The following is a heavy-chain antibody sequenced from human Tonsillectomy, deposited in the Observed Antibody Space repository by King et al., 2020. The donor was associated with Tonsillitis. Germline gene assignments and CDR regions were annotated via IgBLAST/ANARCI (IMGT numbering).Heavy chain of an antibody. CDR1: GFTFSSYA. D-gene: IGHD6-19*01. CDR2: ISYDGNNK. V-gene: IGHV3-30-3*01. Sequence: VQLVESGGGVVQPGRSLRLSCAASGFTFSSYAMHWVRQAPGKGLEWVAVISYDGNNKYYADSVKGRFTISRDNSKNTLYLQMNSLRAEDTAVYYCARDSVPPYYYYSYMDVWGKGTTVTVSS. J-gene: IGHJ6*03. CDR3: ARDSVPPYYYYSYMDV.